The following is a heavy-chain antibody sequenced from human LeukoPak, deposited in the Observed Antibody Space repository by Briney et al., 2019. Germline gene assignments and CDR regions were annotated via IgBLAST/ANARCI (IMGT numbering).Heavy chain of an antibody. V-gene: IGHV4-61*02. Sequence: SQTLSLTCTVSGGSISSGSYYWSWIRQPAGKGLEWIGRIYTSGSTNYNPSLKSRVTISVDTSKNQFSLKLSSVTAADTAVYYCARDKSTYYYDSSGIDYWGQGTLVPVSS. CDR2: IYTSGST. J-gene: IGHJ4*02. CDR1: GGSISSGSYY. D-gene: IGHD3-22*01. CDR3: ARDKSTYYYDSSGIDY.